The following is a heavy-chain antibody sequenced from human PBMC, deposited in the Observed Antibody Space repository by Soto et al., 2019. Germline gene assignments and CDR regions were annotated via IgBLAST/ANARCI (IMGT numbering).Heavy chain of an antibody. CDR2: INHSGST. J-gene: IGHJ4*02. D-gene: IGHD5-18*01. CDR1: GGSISSYY. Sequence: SETLSLTCTVSGGSISSYYWSWIRQPPGKGLEWIGEINHSGSTNYNPSLKSRVTISVDTSKNQFSLKLSSVTAADTAVYYCASPGGRGYSYGYFDYWGQGTLVTVSS. CDR3: ASPGGRGYSYGYFDY. V-gene: IGHV4-34*01.